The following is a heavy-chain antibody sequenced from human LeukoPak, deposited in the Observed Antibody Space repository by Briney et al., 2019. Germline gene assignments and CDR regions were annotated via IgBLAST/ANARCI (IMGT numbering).Heavy chain of an antibody. CDR3: AKAPNYYGSGGHFDD. Sequence: GGSLTLSCAASGFTFSSYAMSWVRQAPGKGLEWVSAISGSGGSTYYADSVKGRFTISRDNSKNTLYLQMNSLRAEDTAVYYCAKAPNYYGSGGHFDDWGQGTLVTVSS. CDR1: GFTFSSYA. J-gene: IGHJ4*02. V-gene: IGHV3-23*01. D-gene: IGHD3-10*01. CDR2: ISGSGGST.